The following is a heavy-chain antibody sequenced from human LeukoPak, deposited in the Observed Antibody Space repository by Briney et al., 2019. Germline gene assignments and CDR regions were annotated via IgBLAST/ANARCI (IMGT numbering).Heavy chain of an antibody. CDR3: ARGGFTTMVRGVIITLDAFDI. CDR2: IIPILGIA. CDR1: GGTFSSYA. J-gene: IGHJ3*02. Sequence: SVKVSCKASGGTFSSYAISWVRQAPGQGLEWMGRIIPILGIANYAQKFQGRVTITADKSTSTAYMELSSLRSEDKAVYYCARGGFTTMVRGVIITLDAFDIWGQGTMVTVSS. V-gene: IGHV1-69*04. D-gene: IGHD3-10*01.